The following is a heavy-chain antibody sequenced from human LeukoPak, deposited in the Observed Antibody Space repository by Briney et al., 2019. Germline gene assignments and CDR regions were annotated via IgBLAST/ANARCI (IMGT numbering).Heavy chain of an antibody. CDR1: GGSFSGYY. CDR3: ARARVMWDIVVVVAAKYFDC. CDR2: INHSGST. V-gene: IGHV4-34*01. D-gene: IGHD2-15*01. Sequence: PSETLSLTCAVYGGSFSGYYWSWIRQPPGKGLEWIGEINHSGSTNYNPSLKSRVTISVDTSKNQFSLKLSSVTAADTAVYYRARARVMWDIVVVVAAKYFDCWGQGTLVTVSS. J-gene: IGHJ4*02.